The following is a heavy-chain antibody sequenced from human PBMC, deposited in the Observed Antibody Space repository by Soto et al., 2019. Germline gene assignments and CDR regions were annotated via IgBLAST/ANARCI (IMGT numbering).Heavy chain of an antibody. Sequence: SETLSLTCAVSGGSISRGGYSWSWIRQPPGKGLEWIGYMYHSGSTYYNPSLKSRVTISIDRSKNQFSLKLSSVTAADTAVYYCAEVQYYWGQGMLVPVSS. CDR2: MYHSGST. J-gene: IGHJ4*02. CDR3: AEVQYY. D-gene: IGHD1-1*01. V-gene: IGHV4-30-2*01. CDR1: GGSISRGGYS.